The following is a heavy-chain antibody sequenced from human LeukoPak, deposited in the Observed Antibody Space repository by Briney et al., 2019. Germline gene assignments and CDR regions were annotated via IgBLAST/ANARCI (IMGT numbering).Heavy chain of an antibody. CDR3: ARYKVGATGYALDI. CDR1: GDSISSGDYY. V-gene: IGHV4-61*02. D-gene: IGHD1-26*01. CDR2: ISSSGST. J-gene: IGHJ3*02. Sequence: PSETLSLTCTVSGDSISSGDYYWSWIRQPAGKGLEWIGRISSSGSTNYNPSLKSRVTISVDTSKNQFSLKLRSVTAADTAVYYCARYKVGATGYALDIWGQGTMVTVSS.